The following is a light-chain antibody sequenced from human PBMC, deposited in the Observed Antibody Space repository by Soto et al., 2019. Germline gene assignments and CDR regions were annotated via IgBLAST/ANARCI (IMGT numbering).Light chain of an antibody. V-gene: IGKV3-20*01. J-gene: IGKJ3*01. Sequence: EIVLTQSPGTLSLSPGERATLSCRASQSVSGNYLVWYQQKPGQAPRLLIYGASSRATGIPDRFSGSGSGTDFTLTISRLEPEDFAVYYCQQYGSSPTFGPGTKVDIK. CDR2: GAS. CDR1: QSVSGNY. CDR3: QQYGSSPT.